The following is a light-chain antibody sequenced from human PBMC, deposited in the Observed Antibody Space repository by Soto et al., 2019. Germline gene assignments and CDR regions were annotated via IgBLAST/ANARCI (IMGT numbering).Light chain of an antibody. Sequence: QSVLTQPASVSGSPGQSVSISCAGTSSDIGSYDLVSWYQQHPGKAPKVLIYEVTKRPSGVSNRFSASKSGNTASLTISGLQAEDEASYHCCSFAATGILVFGGGTKLTVL. J-gene: IGLJ3*02. CDR2: EVT. CDR3: CSFAATGILV. CDR1: SSDIGSYDL. V-gene: IGLV2-23*02.